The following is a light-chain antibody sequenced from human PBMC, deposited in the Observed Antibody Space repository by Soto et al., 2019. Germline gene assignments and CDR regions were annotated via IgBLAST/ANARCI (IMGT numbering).Light chain of an antibody. Sequence: AIRMTQSPSSLSASTGDRVTITCRASQGISSYLAWYQQKPGKAPKLLIYAASTLQSGVPSRFSGSGSGTDFTLTISCLQSEDFATYYCQQYCSTPLTFGGGTKVEIK. J-gene: IGKJ4*01. CDR1: QGISSY. CDR2: AAS. CDR3: QQYCSTPLT. V-gene: IGKV1-8*01.